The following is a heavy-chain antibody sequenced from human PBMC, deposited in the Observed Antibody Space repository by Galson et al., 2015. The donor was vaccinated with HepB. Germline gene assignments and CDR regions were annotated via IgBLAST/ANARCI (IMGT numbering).Heavy chain of an antibody. D-gene: IGHD3-3*01. V-gene: IGHV4-30-4*01. J-gene: IGHJ6*04. CDR1: GVSISSGDYY. CDR2: LYYSANP. Sequence: TLSLTCSVSGVSISSGDYYWTWIRQPPGKGLEWIGYLYYSANPYYNRSLKSRVSISVDTSQNQFSLNLTSVTAADTATYYCATFHYDFWSGSSRVDAWGKGTTVTVSS. CDR3: ATFHYDFWSGSSRVDA.